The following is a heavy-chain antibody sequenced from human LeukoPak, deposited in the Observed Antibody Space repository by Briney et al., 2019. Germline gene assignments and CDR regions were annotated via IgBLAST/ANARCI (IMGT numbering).Heavy chain of an antibody. Sequence: SETLSLTCTVSSGSISSSSSYWGWIRQPPGKGLEWIGSIFYRGSTYYNPSLKSRVTISIDTSKNQFSPKLSSVTAADTAVYYCARHKSWWELHAFDIWGQGTLVTVSS. CDR2: IFYRGST. D-gene: IGHD4-23*01. J-gene: IGHJ3*02. CDR1: SGSISSSSSY. V-gene: IGHV4-39*01. CDR3: ARHKSWWELHAFDI.